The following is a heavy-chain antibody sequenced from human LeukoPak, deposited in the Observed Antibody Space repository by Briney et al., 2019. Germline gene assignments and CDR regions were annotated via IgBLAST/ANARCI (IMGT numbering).Heavy chain of an antibody. D-gene: IGHD1-26*01. CDR2: IYSSGST. J-gene: IGHJ4*02. CDR1: GGSINTYY. V-gene: IGHV4-59*01. Sequence: SETLSLTCTVSGGSINTYYWSWIRQPPGKGLEWIGYIYSSGSTNYNPSLKSRVTISVDTSKNQFSLKLSPVTAADTAVYYCARAGVGGATANDYWGQGTLVTVSS. CDR3: ARAGVGGATANDY.